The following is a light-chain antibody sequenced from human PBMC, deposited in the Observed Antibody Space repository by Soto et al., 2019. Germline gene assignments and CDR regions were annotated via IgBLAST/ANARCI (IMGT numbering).Light chain of an antibody. CDR1: NIGTKT. J-gene: IGLJ1*01. Sequence: SYELTQSPSVSVAPGQTARITCAGSNIGTKTVHWFQQRPGQAPVLVVFDDSHRPSGIPERFSGSNSGSTATLTISRVEAGDEADYYCQVWDSDILHHVFGSGTKVTLL. CDR2: DDS. CDR3: QVWDSDILHHV. V-gene: IGLV3-21*02.